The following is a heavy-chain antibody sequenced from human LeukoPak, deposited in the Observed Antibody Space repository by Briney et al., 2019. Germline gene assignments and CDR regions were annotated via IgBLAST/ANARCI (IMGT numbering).Heavy chain of an antibody. V-gene: IGHV4-39*01. Sequence: SETLSLTCTVSGGSISNSSYYWGWIRQPPGKGLEWIGSIYYSGSTYYNPSLKSRVTISVDTSKNQFSLKLSSVTAADTAVYYCAREGRITMVRGVGTFDIWGQGTMVTVSS. CDR2: IYYSGST. D-gene: IGHD3-10*01. CDR1: GGSISNSSYY. J-gene: IGHJ3*02. CDR3: AREGRITMVRGVGTFDI.